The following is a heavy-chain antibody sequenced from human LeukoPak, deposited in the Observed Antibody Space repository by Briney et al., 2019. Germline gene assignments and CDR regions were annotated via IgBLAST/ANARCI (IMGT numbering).Heavy chain of an antibody. CDR2: INHSGST. CDR3: SSSGWYRGY. V-gene: IGHV4-34*01. J-gene: IGHJ4*02. D-gene: IGHD6-19*01. CDR1: GGSFRGYY. Sequence: SSETLSLTCAVDGGSFRGYYWRWIRQPPGKGLEWIGEINHSGSTSYNPSLKTRVTISVDTSKNQFSLKLSSVTAADTAVYYCSSSGWYRGYWGQGTLVTVSS.